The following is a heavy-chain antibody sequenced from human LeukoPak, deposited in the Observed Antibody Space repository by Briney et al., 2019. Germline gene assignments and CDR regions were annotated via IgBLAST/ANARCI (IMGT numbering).Heavy chain of an antibody. J-gene: IGHJ4*02. CDR2: VQYDGSNI. Sequence: GGSLRLSCAASGFTFSSYGMHWVRQAPGKGLECVAFVQYDGSNIYYSDSVKGRFTISRDNSKNTLYLQMNSLRVEDTAVYYCATHCSGTSCHRDYWGQGTLVTVSS. V-gene: IGHV3-30*02. CDR1: GFTFSSYG. CDR3: ATHCSGTSCHRDY. D-gene: IGHD2-2*01.